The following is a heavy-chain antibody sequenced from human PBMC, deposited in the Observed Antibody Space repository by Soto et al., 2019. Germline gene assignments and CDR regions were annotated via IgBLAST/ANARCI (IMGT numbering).Heavy chain of an antibody. J-gene: IGHJ4*02. D-gene: IGHD3-3*01. Sequence: QLQLQESGPGLVKPSETLSLTCTVSGGSVSSSSYYWGWVRQPPGKGLEWIGSVYYSGSTYYNPSLESRVTISVDKSKNQFSLKLMSLSAADTAVYYCGRLEGVATISYCFEYWGQGALVTVSS. CDR3: GRLEGVATISYCFEY. CDR1: GGSVSSSSYY. CDR2: VYYSGST. V-gene: IGHV4-39*01.